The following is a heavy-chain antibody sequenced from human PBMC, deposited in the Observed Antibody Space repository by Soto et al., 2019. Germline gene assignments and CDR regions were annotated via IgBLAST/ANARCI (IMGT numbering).Heavy chain of an antibody. Sequence: GGSLRLSCAASGFTFSGSAMHWVRQASGKGLEWVGRIRSKANSYATAYAASVKGRFTISRDDSKNTAYLQMNSLKTEDTAVYYCTLYCSGGSCYDFEGGFDYWGQGTLVTVSS. V-gene: IGHV3-73*01. CDR2: IRSKANSYAT. J-gene: IGHJ4*02. D-gene: IGHD2-15*01. CDR1: GFTFSGSA. CDR3: TLYCSGGSCYDFEGGFDY.